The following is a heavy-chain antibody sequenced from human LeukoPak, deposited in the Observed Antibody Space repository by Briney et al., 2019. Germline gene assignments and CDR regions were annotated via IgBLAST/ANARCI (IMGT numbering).Heavy chain of an antibody. CDR1: GFTFSSYG. V-gene: IGHV3-33*01. CDR2: IWYDGSNK. D-gene: IGHD1-26*01. J-gene: IGHJ4*02. Sequence: GGSPRLSCAASGFTFSSYGMHWVRQAPGKGLEWVAVIWYDGSNKYYADSVKGRFTISRDNSKNTLYLQMNSLRAEDTAVYYCARDSEPVGATPDYWGQGTLVTVSS. CDR3: ARDSEPVGATPDY.